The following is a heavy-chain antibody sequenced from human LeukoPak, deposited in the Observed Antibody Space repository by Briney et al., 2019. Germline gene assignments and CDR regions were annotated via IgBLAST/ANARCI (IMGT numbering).Heavy chain of an antibody. Sequence: ASVKVSCKASGYTFTSYAMHWVRQAPGQRLEWMGWINAGNGNTKYSQKFQGRVTITRDTSASTAYMELSSLRSEDTAEYYCAHSSTSCYSCYYYGMDVWGQGTTVTVSS. CDR3: AHSSTSCYSCYYYGMDV. V-gene: IGHV1-3*01. D-gene: IGHD2-2*01. CDR1: GYTFTSYA. CDR2: INAGNGNT. J-gene: IGHJ6*02.